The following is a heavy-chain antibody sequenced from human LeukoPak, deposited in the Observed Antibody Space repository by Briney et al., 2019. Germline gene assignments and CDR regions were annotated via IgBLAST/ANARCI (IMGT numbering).Heavy chain of an antibody. CDR1: GGSSSSYY. Sequence: SETLSLTCTVSGGSSSSYYWSWIRQPPGKELEWIGYIYYSGSTNYNPSLKSRVTISVDTSKNQFSLKLSSVTAADTAVYYCARDSPYSDYLIGGAFNIWGQGTMVTVSS. J-gene: IGHJ3*02. D-gene: IGHD4-11*01. CDR2: IYYSGST. CDR3: ARDSPYSDYLIGGAFNI. V-gene: IGHV4-59*01.